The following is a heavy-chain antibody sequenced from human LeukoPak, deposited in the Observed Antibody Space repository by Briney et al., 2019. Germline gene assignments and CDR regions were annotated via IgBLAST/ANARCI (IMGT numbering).Heavy chain of an antibody. CDR2: ISAYNGNT. V-gene: IGHV1-18*01. CDR1: GYTFTSYG. CDR3: ARDRGYYDILTGYYGFDY. Sequence: GASVKLSRKASGYTFTSYGISWVRQAPGQGLEWMGWISAYNGNTNYAQKLQGRVTMTTDTSTSTAYMELRSLRSDDTAVYYCARDRGYYDILTGYYGFDYWGQGTLVTVSS. J-gene: IGHJ4*02. D-gene: IGHD3-9*01.